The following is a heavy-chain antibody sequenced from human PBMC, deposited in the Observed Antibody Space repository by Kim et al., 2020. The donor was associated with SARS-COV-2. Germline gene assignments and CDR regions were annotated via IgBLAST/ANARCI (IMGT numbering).Heavy chain of an antibody. CDR2: ISYDGSNK. CDR3: AKESIGYCSSTSCQTPFDY. CDR1: GFTFSSYG. Sequence: GGSLRLSCAASGFTFSSYGMHWVRQAPGKGLEWVAVISYDGSNKYYADSVKGRFTISRDNSKNTLYLQMNSLRAEDTAVYYCAKESIGYCSSTSCQTPFDYWGQGTLVTVSS. J-gene: IGHJ4*02. V-gene: IGHV3-30*18. D-gene: IGHD2-2*01.